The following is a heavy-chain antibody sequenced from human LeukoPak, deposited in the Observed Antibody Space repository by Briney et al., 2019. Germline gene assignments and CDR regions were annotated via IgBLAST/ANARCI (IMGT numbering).Heavy chain of an antibody. J-gene: IGHJ4*02. Sequence: GGSLRLSCAASGNDWMHWVRQAPGKGLVWVSHINSDGSWTSYADSVKGRFTISKDNAKNTVYLQMNNLRAEDTAVYYCVSFYEAYWGRGTLVTVSS. CDR2: INSDGSWT. D-gene: IGHD2/OR15-2a*01. CDR1: GNDW. CDR3: VSFYEAY. V-gene: IGHV3-74*01.